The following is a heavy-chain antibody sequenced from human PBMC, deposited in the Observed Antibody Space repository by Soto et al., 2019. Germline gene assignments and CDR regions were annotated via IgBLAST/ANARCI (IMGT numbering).Heavy chain of an antibody. V-gene: IGHV1-18*04. J-gene: IGHJ6*02. CDR3: ARDQHARGVFRDV. D-gene: IGHD3-10*01. CDR1: GYTFTDYG. CDR2: ISTYNGHT. Sequence: QVQLVQSGAEVKEPGASVKVSCKASGYTFTDYGITWVRQAPGQGLEWVGRISTYNGHTDYAQKLQGRVTMTADTSTNTAYMDLRSLRSDDTAVYYCARDQHARGVFRDVWGQGTTVTVSS.